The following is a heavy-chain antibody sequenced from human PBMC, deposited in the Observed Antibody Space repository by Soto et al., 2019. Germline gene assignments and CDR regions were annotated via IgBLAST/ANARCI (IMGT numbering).Heavy chain of an antibody. V-gene: IGHV1-69*02. CDR1: GDTFNFYS. CDR2: VNPIVSMS. CDR3: ASIYGSGYRAFDY. D-gene: IGHD3-10*01. J-gene: IGHJ4*02. Sequence: QVQLVQSGAEVKRPGSSVKVSCKASGDTFNFYSINWVRQAPGLGLEWMGRVNPIVSMSNYAQKFQGRATMTADKSTSTAYMELSSLRSEDTAIYYCASIYGSGYRAFDYWGQGALVTVSS.